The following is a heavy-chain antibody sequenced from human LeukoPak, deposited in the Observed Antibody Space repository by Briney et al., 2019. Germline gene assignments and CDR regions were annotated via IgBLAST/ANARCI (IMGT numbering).Heavy chain of an antibody. CDR2: IIPIFGTA. J-gene: IGHJ4*02. V-gene: IGHV1-69*06. Sequence: ASVKVSCKTSGYTFRNYGITWVRQAPGQGLEWMGGIIPIFGTANYAQKFQGRVTITADKSTSTAYMELSSLRSEDTAVYYCASGSFTTVPCDYWGQGTLVTVSS. CDR1: GYTFRNYG. CDR3: ASGSFTTVPCDY. D-gene: IGHD3-10*01.